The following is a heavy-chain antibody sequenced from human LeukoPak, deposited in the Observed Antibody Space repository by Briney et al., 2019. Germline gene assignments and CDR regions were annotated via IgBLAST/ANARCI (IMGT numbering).Heavy chain of an antibody. J-gene: IGHJ4*02. V-gene: IGHV4-34*01. D-gene: IGHD3-10*01. CDR3: ARGRRITMVRARYYFDY. CDR2: INRSGST. Sequence: SETLSLTCAVYGGSFSGYYWSWIRQPPGKGLEWIGEINRSGSTNYNPSLKSRVTISVDTSKNQFSLKLSSVTAADTAVYYCARGRRITMVRARYYFDYWGQGTLVTVSS. CDR1: GGSFSGYY.